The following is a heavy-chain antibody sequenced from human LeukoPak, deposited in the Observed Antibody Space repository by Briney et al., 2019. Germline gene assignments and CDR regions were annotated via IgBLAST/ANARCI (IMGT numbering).Heavy chain of an antibody. CDR3: ARVRYDSSL. D-gene: IGHD3-22*01. J-gene: IGHJ4*02. CDR2: IFYSGST. CDR1: GGSISSYY. Sequence: PSETLSLTCTVSGGSISSYYWSWIRQPPGKGLEWIGYIFYSGSTNYNPSLKSRVTISVDTSNNQFSLKLSSVTAADTAVYYCARVRYDSSLWGQGTLVTVSS. V-gene: IGHV4-59*01.